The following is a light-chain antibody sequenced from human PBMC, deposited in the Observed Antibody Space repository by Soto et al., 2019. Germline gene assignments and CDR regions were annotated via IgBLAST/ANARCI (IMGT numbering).Light chain of an antibody. CDR3: QQYNNWPQT. Sequence: EIVMTQSPATLSLSPGERATLSCRASQSVSSNLVWYLQKPGQAPRLLIYGASTRATGIPARFSGSGSGTEFTLTISSLQSEDFAVYYCQQYNNWPQTFGQGTKVDIK. CDR1: QSVSSN. V-gene: IGKV3-15*01. J-gene: IGKJ1*01. CDR2: GAS.